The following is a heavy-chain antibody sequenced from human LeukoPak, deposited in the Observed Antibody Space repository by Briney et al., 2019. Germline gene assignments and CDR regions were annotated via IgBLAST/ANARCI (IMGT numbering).Heavy chain of an antibody. CDR3: AKDRTFYGDSNFDY. V-gene: IGHV3-30*18. D-gene: IGHD4-17*01. CDR2: ISYDGSNK. J-gene: IGHJ4*02. Sequence: GGSLRLSCAASGFTFSSYGMHWVRQAPGKGLEWVAVISYDGSNKYYADSVKGRFTISRDNSKNTLYLQMNSLRAEDTAVYYCAKDRTFYGDSNFDYWGQGTLVTVS. CDR1: GFTFSSYG.